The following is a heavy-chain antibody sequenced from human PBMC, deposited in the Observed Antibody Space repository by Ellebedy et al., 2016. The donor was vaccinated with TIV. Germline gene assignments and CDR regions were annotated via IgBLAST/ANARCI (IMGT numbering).Heavy chain of an antibody. CDR3: VRLPMVVWPWAANGGFDY. CDR1: GYSFSKYW. V-gene: IGHV5-51*01. D-gene: IGHD2-8*01. Sequence: GESLKISXKGSGYSFSKYWIGWVRQMPGKGLEWVGVTYPGDTDTRYSPSLRGRVTISADNSVSTAYLQWSSLEASDTAMYYCVRLPMVVWPWAANGGFDYWGQGNLVIVSS. J-gene: IGHJ4*02. CDR2: TYPGDTDT.